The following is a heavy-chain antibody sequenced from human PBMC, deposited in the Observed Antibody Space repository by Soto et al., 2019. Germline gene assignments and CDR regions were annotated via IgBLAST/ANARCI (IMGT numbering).Heavy chain of an antibody. V-gene: IGHV4-59*01. D-gene: IGHD4-17*01. CDR2: IYYSGST. J-gene: IGHJ2*01. Sequence: QVQLQESGPGLVKPSETLSLTCTVSGGSISSYYWSWIRQPPGKGLEWIGDIYYSGSTNYNPSLKSRVTITVDTSKNPFSLKLSSVSAADTAVYYCARGYYGDRYWYFDLWGRGTLVTVSS. CDR1: GGSISSYY. CDR3: ARGYYGDRYWYFDL.